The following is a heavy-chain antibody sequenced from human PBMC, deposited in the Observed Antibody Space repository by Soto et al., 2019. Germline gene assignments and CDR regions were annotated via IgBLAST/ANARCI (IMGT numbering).Heavy chain of an antibody. CDR1: GDSFTSYW. Sequence: PGESLKISCKGSGDSFTSYWIGWVRQMPGKGLEWMGIIYPGDSDTRYSPSFQGQVTISVDRSISTAYLQWSSLKASDTAMYYCARRPRLTAPFDYWGQGTLVTVSS. CDR2: IYPGDSDT. J-gene: IGHJ4*02. D-gene: IGHD3-9*01. CDR3: ARRPRLTAPFDY. V-gene: IGHV5-51*01.